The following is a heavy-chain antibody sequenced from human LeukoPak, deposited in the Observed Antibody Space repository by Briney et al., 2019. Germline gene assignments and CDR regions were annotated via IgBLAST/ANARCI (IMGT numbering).Heavy chain of an antibody. V-gene: IGHV4-38-2*02. D-gene: IGHD3-10*01. CDR3: ARGDRMVRGVSWFDP. CDR2: IYHSGST. CDR1: GYSISSGYY. Sequence: SETLSLTCTVSGYSISSGYYWGWIWQPPGKGLEWIGSIYHSGSTYYNPSLKSRVTISVDTSKNQFSLKLSSVTAADTAVYYCARGDRMVRGVSWFDPWGQGTLVTVSS. J-gene: IGHJ5*02.